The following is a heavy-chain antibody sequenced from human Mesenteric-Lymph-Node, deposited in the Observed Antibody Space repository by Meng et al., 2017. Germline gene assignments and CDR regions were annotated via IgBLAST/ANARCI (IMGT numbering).Heavy chain of an antibody. D-gene: IGHD4-17*01. Sequence: RLQESGPVLVKPSQTLSLTCTGFGGSISSGYYYWSWIRQPPGKGLEWIGYIYYSGSPYYNPSLKSRVNISVDTSKNQFSLKLSSVTAADTAVYYCARGPTTYFDYWGQGTLVTVSS. J-gene: IGHJ4*02. V-gene: IGHV4-30-4*01. CDR3: ARGPTTYFDY. CDR2: IYYSGSP. CDR1: GGSISSGYYY.